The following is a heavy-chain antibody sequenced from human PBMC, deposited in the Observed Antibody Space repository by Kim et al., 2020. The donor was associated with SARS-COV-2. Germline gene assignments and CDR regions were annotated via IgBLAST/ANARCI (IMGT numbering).Heavy chain of an antibody. CDR3: ARGHYYGSGSYWYYYYGM. CDR1: GGSFSGYY. CDR2: INHSGST. D-gene: IGHD3-10*01. V-gene: IGHV4-34*01. Sequence: SETLSLTCAVYGGSFSGYYWSWIRQPPGKGLEWIGEINHSGSTNYNPSLKSRVTISVDTSKNQFSLKLSSVTAADTAVYYCARGHYYGSGSYWYYYYGM. J-gene: IGHJ6*01.